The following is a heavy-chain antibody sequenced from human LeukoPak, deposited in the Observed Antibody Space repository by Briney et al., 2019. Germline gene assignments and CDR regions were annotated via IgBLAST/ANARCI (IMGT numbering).Heavy chain of an antibody. V-gene: IGHV4-39*07. CDR2: IYYSGST. D-gene: IGHD3-10*01. Sequence: PSETLSLTCTVSGGSISSSSYYWGWIRQPPGKGLEWIGSIYYSGSTYYNPSLKSRVTISVDKSKNQFSLKLSSVTAADTAVYYCARAGYYGMDVWGQGTTVTVS. J-gene: IGHJ6*02. CDR3: ARAGYYGMDV. CDR1: GGSISSSSYY.